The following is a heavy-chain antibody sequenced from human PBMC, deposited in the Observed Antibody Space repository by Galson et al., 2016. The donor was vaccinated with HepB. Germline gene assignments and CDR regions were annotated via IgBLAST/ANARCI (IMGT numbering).Heavy chain of an antibody. J-gene: IGHJ3*01. CDR1: GFTFSDYW. Sequence: SLRLSCAASGFTFSDYWMTWVRQAPGKGLEWVANIRRDESARYYVDSVKGRFTISRDNAKNSLYLQMDSLRAEDTAVYYRARDVSPGYSGTYYDAFDVWGQGTMVTVSS. V-gene: IGHV3-7*01. CDR3: ARDVSPGYSGTYYDAFDV. CDR2: IRRDESAR. D-gene: IGHD1-26*01.